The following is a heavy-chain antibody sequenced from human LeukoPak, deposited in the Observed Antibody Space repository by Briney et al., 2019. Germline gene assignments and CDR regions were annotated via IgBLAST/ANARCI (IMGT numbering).Heavy chain of an antibody. Sequence: SETLSLTCTVSGGSISSSSYYWSWIRQPPGKGLEWIGEINHSGSTNYNPSLKSRVTISVDTSKNQFSLKLSSVTAADTAVYYCARLRYYYGSGSYRTFDYWGQGTLVTVSS. D-gene: IGHD3-10*01. J-gene: IGHJ4*02. CDR1: GGSISSSSYY. CDR2: INHSGST. CDR3: ARLRYYYGSGSYRTFDY. V-gene: IGHV4-39*07.